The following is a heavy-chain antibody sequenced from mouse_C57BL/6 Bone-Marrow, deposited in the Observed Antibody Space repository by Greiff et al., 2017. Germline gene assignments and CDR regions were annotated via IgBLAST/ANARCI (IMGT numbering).Heavy chain of an antibody. CDR3: ASGPYYFDY. CDR2: IYPGGGYT. V-gene: IGHV1-63*01. D-gene: IGHD3-1*01. CDR1: GYTFTNYW. Sequence: QVHVKQSGAELVRPGPSVKMSCKASGYTFTNYWIGWAKQRPGHGLEWIGDIYPGGGYTNYNEKFTGKATLTADKSSSTAYMQFSSLTSEDSAIDYCASGPYYFDYWGQGTTRTVSS. J-gene: IGHJ2*01.